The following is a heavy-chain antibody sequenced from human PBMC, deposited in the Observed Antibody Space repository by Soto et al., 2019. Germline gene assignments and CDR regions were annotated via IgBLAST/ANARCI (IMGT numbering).Heavy chain of an antibody. V-gene: IGHV3-15*01. J-gene: IGHJ4*02. D-gene: IGHD2-15*01. Sequence: PVGSLRLSCAASGFTFSWMSWVRQAPGKGLEWVGRIKSETDGGTTDYAAPVKGRFIISRDDSKNTLFLQMNSLKTDDTAVYYCTTDLHGGFDYWGQGTLVTVSS. CDR1: GFTFSW. CDR3: TTDLHGGFDY. CDR2: IKSETDGGTT.